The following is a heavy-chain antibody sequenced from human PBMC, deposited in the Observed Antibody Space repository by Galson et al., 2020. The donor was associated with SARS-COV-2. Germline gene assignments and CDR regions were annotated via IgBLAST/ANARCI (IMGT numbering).Heavy chain of an antibody. CDR2: IVVGSGNT. J-gene: IGHJ3*02. D-gene: IGHD2-2*01. V-gene: IGHV1-58*01. Sequence: SVKVSCKASGFTFTSSAVQWVRQARGQRLEWIGWIVVGSGNTNYAQKFQERVTITRDMSTSTAYMELSSLRSEDTAVYYCAAPSCSSTSCYYAFDIWGQGTMVTVSS. CDR3: AAPSCSSTSCYYAFDI. CDR1: GFTFTSSA.